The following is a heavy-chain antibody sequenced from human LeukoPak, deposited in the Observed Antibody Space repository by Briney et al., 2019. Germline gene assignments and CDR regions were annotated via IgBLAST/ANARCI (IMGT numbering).Heavy chain of an antibody. CDR1: GGSFSGYY. Sequence: SETLSLTCAVYGGSFSGYYWSWIRQPPGKGLEWIGEINHSGSTNYNPSLKSRVTISVDTSKKQFSLNVRSVTDADTAVYFCARGRLQLWSFPLPYNHYAIDVWGKGTTVTVPS. V-gene: IGHV4-34*01. CDR3: ARGRLQLWSFPLPYNHYAIDV. J-gene: IGHJ6*04. D-gene: IGHD5-18*01. CDR2: INHSGST.